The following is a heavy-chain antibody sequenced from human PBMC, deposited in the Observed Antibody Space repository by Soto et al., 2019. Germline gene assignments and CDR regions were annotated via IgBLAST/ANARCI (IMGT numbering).Heavy chain of an antibody. V-gene: IGHV3-23*01. J-gene: IGHJ5*02. D-gene: IGHD3-3*01. CDR1: GFIFSSYA. CDR2: ISGSGGRT. Sequence: ELQLLESGGGLVQPGGSLRLSCAASGFIFSSYAMSWVRQAPGKGLEWVSAISGSGGRTYYADSVKGRFTISRHNSKNTHYLQMTSLRAEDTEVYYCAKEKITTRCLTWFDPWGQGTLVTVSS. CDR3: AKEKITTRCLTWFDP.